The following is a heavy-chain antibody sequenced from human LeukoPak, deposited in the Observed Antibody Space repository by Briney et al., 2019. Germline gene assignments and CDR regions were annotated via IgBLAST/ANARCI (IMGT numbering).Heavy chain of an antibody. CDR2: IYTSGST. CDR3: ARFPQMYYYDSSGPTRNAFDI. V-gene: IGHV4-61*02. CDR1: GGSISSGSYY. Sequence: PSETLSLTCTVSGGSISSGSYYWSWIRQPAGKGLEWIGRIYTSGSTNYNPSLKSRVTISVDTSKNQFSLKLSSVTAADTAVYYCARFPQMYYYDSSGPTRNAFDIWGQGTMVTVSS. J-gene: IGHJ3*02. D-gene: IGHD3-22*01.